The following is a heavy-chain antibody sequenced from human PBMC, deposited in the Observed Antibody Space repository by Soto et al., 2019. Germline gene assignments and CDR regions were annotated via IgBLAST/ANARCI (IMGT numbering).Heavy chain of an antibody. CDR2: MYHSGST. V-gene: IGHV4-28*01. J-gene: IGHJ4*02. D-gene: IGHD6-13*01. CDR1: GYSISSSNW. Sequence: SETLSLTCAVSGYSISSSNWWGWIRQPPGKGMEWIGYMYHSGSTNYNPSLKSRVTISVDKSKNQFSLKLSSVTAADTAVYYCARAAMGGSSWPFDYWGQGTLVTVSS. CDR3: ARAAMGGSSWPFDY.